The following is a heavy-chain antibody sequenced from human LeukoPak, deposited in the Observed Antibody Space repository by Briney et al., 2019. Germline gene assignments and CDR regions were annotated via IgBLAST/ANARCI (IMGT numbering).Heavy chain of an antibody. Sequence: GGSLRLSCTASGFAFTTYWMTWVRQAPGKGLEWVANINLDGSEVHYVDSLKDRFTISRDNARDSLYLQMNSLRAEDTAVYYCASGRHDFVHWGHGTLVTVSS. J-gene: IGHJ4*01. CDR3: ASGRHDFVH. CDR2: INLDGSEV. D-gene: IGHD3-16*01. CDR1: GFAFTTYW. V-gene: IGHV3-7*01.